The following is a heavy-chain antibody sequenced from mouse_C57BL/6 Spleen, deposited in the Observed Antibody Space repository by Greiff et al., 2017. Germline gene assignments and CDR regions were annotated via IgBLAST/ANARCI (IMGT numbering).Heavy chain of an antibody. J-gene: IGHJ3*01. Sequence: QVQLQQPGAELVKPGASVTLSCKASGYTFTSYWMQWVKQRPGQGLEWIGEIDPSDSYTNYNQKFKGKATLTVDPSSSTAYMQLSSLTSEDSAVYYCARGTGGSAWFAYWGQGTLVTVSA. CDR2: IDPSDSYT. D-gene: IGHD4-1*01. CDR3: ARGTGGSAWFAY. V-gene: IGHV1-50*01. CDR1: GYTFTSYW.